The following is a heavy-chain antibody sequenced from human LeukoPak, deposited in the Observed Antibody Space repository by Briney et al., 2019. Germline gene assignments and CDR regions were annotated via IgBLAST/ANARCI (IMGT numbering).Heavy chain of an antibody. Sequence: SETLSLTCAVYIDSFSNYHWNWIRQTPSKGLEWIGEVNEVGGTNISPSLRNRVTISADTSKTQFSLKLSSVTAADTAVYYCASHYDTLTGYAYWGQGTLVTVSS. CDR2: VNEVGGT. CDR1: IDSFSNYH. CDR3: ASHYDTLTGYAY. J-gene: IGHJ4*02. V-gene: IGHV4-34*01. D-gene: IGHD3-9*01.